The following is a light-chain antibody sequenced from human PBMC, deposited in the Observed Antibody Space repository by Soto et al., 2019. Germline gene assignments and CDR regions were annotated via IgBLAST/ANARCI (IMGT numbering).Light chain of an antibody. CDR3: SSYAGSTLYV. CDR1: SSDVGGYNY. CDR2: EVS. Sequence: QSALTQPPSASGSPGQSVTISCTGTSSDVGGYNYVSWYQQHPGKAPKLMIYEVSKRPSGVPDLFSGSKSGNTASLTGSGLPAEDEADYYCSSYAGSTLYVFGTGTKLTVL. V-gene: IGLV2-8*01. J-gene: IGLJ1*01.